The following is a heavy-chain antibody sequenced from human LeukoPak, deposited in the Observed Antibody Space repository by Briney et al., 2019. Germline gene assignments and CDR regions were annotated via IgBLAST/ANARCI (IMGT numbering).Heavy chain of an antibody. D-gene: IGHD6-13*01. CDR3: ARTEIAADVTCFDY. CDR2: ITPSGGRT. V-gene: IGHV3-23*01. J-gene: IGHJ4*02. Sequence: GGSLRLSCAASGFTFNSYAMNWVRQAPGKGLEWVSAITPSGGRTHNANSMRGRFTISRDNSRNTLYLQMNSLRAEDTAVYYCARTEIAADVTCFDYWGQGTLVTVSS. CDR1: GFTFNSYA.